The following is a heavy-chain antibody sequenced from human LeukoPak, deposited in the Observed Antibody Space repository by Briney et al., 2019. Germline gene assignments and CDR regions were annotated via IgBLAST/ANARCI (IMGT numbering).Heavy chain of an antibody. D-gene: IGHD3-10*01. V-gene: IGHV3-53*01. CDR2: ICSGGNT. Sequence: GGSLRLSCAASEFIVNNNYMTWVRQAPGKGLEWVSVICSGGNTYYADSVKGRFTIFRDNSKNSLYLQMNSLRAEDTAVYYCARGLGSGSSPFDYWGQGTLVTVSS. CDR1: EFIVNNNY. CDR3: ARGLGSGSSPFDY. J-gene: IGHJ4*02.